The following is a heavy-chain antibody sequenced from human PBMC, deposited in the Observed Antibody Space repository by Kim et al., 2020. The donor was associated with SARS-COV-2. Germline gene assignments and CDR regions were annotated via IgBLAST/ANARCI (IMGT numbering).Heavy chain of an antibody. CDR2: ISSSSSTI. Sequence: GGSLRLSCAASGFTFSSYSMNWVRQAPGKGLEWVSYISSSSSTIYYADSVKGRFTISRDNAKNSLYLQMNSLRDEDTAVYYCARVPSGWDYGDYDNWFDPWGQGTLVTVSS. CDR1: GFTFSSYS. D-gene: IGHD4-17*01. J-gene: IGHJ5*02. CDR3: ARVPSGWDYGDYDNWFDP. V-gene: IGHV3-48*02.